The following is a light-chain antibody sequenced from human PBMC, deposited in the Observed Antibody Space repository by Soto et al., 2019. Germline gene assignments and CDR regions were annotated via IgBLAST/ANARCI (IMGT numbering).Light chain of an antibody. CDR3: TSYTSSSIPYV. Sequence: QSALTQPASVSGSPGQSITISCTGTSSDVGGYNYVSWYQQHPGKAPKLMIYDVSNRPSGVSNRFSGSKSGNTASLTISGLQAEDEADYYCTSYTSSSIPYVSGTGTQLTVL. CDR1: SSDVGGYNY. V-gene: IGLV2-14*01. CDR2: DVS. J-gene: IGLJ1*01.